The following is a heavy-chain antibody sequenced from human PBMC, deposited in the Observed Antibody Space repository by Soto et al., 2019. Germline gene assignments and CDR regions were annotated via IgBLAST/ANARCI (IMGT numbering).Heavy chain of an antibody. CDR3: ARDIFRGVLGESKWLVP. V-gene: IGHV1-18*01. J-gene: IGHJ5*02. D-gene: IGHD3-16*01. CDR2: ISAYNGNT. CDR1: GYTFTSYG. Sequence: ASVKVSCKASGYTFTSYGISWVRQAPGQGLEWMGWISAYNGNTNYAQKFQGRVTMTTDTSTSTAYMELRSLRSDDTAVYYCARDIFRGVLGESKWLVPWGQTTLLTVSS.